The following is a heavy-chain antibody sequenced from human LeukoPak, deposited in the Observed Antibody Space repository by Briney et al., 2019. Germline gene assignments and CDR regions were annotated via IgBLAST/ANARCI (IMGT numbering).Heavy chain of an antibody. CDR2: INANSGGT. CDR1: GYTFTDYF. V-gene: IGHV1-2*06. D-gene: IGHD1-26*01. CDR3: ARDVSSTSNWEFDY. Sequence: ASVKVSCKTSGYTFTDYFIHWVRQAPGPGLEYMGRINANSGGTEYQQKFQGRVTMTRDMSISTAYVEINWLISDDTAIYYCARDVSSTSNWEFDYWGQGTTVTVSS. J-gene: IGHJ4*02.